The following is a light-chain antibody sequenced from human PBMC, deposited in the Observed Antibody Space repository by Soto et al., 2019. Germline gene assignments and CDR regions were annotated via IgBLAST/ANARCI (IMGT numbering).Light chain of an antibody. CDR2: WAS. Sequence: DIVMTQSPDSLAVSLGERATINCKSSQSVLYSSNNKNYLAWYQQKPGQPPKLLIYWASTRESGVPDRFSGSGTGTDFPLTITSLQAEHVAVYYCQQYYRPWTFGQGTKVEIK. CDR1: QSVLYSSNNKNY. V-gene: IGKV4-1*01. CDR3: QQYYRPWT. J-gene: IGKJ1*01.